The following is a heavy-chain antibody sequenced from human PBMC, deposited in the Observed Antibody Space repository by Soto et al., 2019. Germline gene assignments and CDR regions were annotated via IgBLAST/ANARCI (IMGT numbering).Heavy chain of an antibody. CDR1: GFTFSGYW. CDR3: GRNAVYVRGVTDES. CDR2: IESDGSGT. J-gene: IGHJ4*02. V-gene: IGHV3-74*01. D-gene: IGHD3-10*02. Sequence: EVQLVESGGDLVQPGGSLRLSCRTSGFTFSGYWMHWVRQNQGKGLEGVARIESDGSGTIYADSVKDRFTISRDNGKNTAYLQMDSLRVEDTGVYYCGRNAVYVRGVTDESWGQGTPVIVSS.